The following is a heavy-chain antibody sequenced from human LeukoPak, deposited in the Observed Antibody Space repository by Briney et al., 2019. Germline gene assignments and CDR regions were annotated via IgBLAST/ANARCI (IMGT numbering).Heavy chain of an antibody. CDR1: GFTFSGSA. Sequence: GGSLRLSCAASGFTFSGSAMHWVRQASGKGLEWVGRIRSKANSYATAYAASVKGRFTISRDDSKNTAYLQMNSLRAEDTAVYYCAGEVSPIRYNWNYAPREGDYWGQGTLVTVSS. V-gene: IGHV3-73*01. J-gene: IGHJ4*02. D-gene: IGHD1-7*01. CDR3: AGEVSPIRYNWNYAPREGDY. CDR2: IRSKANSYAT.